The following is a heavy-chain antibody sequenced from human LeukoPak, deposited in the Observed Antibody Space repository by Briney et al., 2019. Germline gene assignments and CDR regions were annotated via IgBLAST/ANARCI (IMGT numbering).Heavy chain of an antibody. J-gene: IGHJ4*02. CDR2: AFYSVSP. CDR1: GPSISPYR. V-gene: IGHV4-59*08. Sequence: PSETLSLTCTVSGPSISPYRWSWIRQPPGKGPEWIGYAFYSVSPTYNPSLKSRLTISIERFANRFSLQLRSVTAADTAVYFCARHRPDLHGDFDFWGQGLLVAVSS. CDR3: ARHRPDLHGDFDF. D-gene: IGHD3-10*01.